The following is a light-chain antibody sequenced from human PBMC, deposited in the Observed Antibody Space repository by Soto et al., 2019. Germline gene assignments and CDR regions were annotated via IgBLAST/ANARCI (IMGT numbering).Light chain of an antibody. V-gene: IGKV2-28*01. CDR3: MQALQSPIT. J-gene: IGKJ3*01. CDR2: LGS. CDR1: QSLLHSNGYNY. Sequence: DIVMTQSPLSLPVTPGEPASISCRSSQSLLHSNGYNYLDWYLQKPGQSPQLLIYLGSNRASGVPDRFSGSGSRTDFTLKISRVEAEDVGVYYCMQALQSPITFGPGTKVDIK.